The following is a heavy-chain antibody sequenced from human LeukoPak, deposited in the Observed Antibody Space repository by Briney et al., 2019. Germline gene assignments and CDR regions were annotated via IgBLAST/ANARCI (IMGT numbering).Heavy chain of an antibody. CDR3: ARRMVRGVERNNFDY. CDR1: GFTFSSYG. D-gene: IGHD3-10*01. J-gene: IGHJ4*02. Sequence: PGGSQRLSCAASGFTFSSYGMHWVRQAPGKGLEWVAFIRYDGSNKYYADSVKGRFTISRDNSKNTLYLQMNSLRAEDTAVYYCARRMVRGVERNNFDYWGQGTLVTVSS. V-gene: IGHV3-30*02. CDR2: IRYDGSNK.